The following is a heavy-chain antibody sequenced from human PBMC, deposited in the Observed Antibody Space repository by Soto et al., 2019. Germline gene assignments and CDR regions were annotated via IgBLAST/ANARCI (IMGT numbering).Heavy chain of an antibody. CDR1: GGTFSTYA. J-gene: IGHJ4*01. D-gene: IGHD3-22*01. CDR3: ARGGDYDDSSGRFDF. Sequence: GASVKVSCKASGGTFSTYAISWVRQAPGQKLEWRGGIIPIFGTANYAQKFQGSVTTTADEYTSTAYIELSSLRSEDTAVYCCARGGDYDDSSGRFDFWGQGNLVNVSS. CDR2: IIPIFGTA. V-gene: IGHV1-69*13.